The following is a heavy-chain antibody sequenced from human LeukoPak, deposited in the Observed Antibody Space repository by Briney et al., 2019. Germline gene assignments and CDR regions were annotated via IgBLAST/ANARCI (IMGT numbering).Heavy chain of an antibody. CDR2: TNHSGST. Sequence: SETLSLAWPVDGASFSDYYCAWIRQSPGKGLEWIGRTNHSGSTNYNPSLKSRVTISGDTSKNQFSMKVSRVTAADTAVYYCAREREESGAWYERPHFDYWGPGALVTVSS. CDR1: GASFSDYY. D-gene: IGHD6-19*01. J-gene: IGHJ4*02. V-gene: IGHV4-34*01. CDR3: AREREESGAWYERPHFDY.